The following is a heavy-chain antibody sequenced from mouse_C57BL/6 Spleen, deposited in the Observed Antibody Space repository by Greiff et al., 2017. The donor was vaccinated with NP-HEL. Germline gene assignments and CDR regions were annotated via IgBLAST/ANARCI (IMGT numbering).Heavy chain of an antibody. D-gene: IGHD4-1*01. CDR3: AREGELGRDSFAY. CDR2: ILPGSGST. J-gene: IGHJ3*01. Sequence: QVQLQQSGAELMKPGASVKLSCKATGYTFTGYWIEWVKQRPGHGLEWIGEILPGSGSTNYNEKFKGKATFTADTSSNTAYMHLRSLTTEDAAIYYWAREGELGRDSFAYWGQGTLVTVSA. CDR1: GYTFTGYW. V-gene: IGHV1-9*01.